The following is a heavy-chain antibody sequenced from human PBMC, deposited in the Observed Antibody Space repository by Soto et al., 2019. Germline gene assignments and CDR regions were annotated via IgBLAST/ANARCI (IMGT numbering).Heavy chain of an antibody. Sequence: LRLSCAASGFTFSDYYMSWIRQAPGKGLEWVSAISGSGGSTYYADSVKGRFTISRDNSKNTLYLQMNSLRAEDTAVYYCAKGGDITMIVVVISWGQGTLVTVSS. CDR2: ISGSGGST. CDR3: AKGGDITMIVVVIS. D-gene: IGHD3-22*01. CDR1: GFTFSDYY. J-gene: IGHJ4*02. V-gene: IGHV3-23*01.